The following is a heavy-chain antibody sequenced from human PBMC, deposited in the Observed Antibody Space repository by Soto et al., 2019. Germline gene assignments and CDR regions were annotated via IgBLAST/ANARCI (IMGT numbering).Heavy chain of an antibody. Sequence: QVQLVESGGGLVKPGGSLRLSCAASGFTFSDYYMTWIRQTPGKGLEWVSYISSSSSTIYYADSVKGRFTISRDNAKNSLYLQMNSLRAEDTAVYYCARVRYSYAYAFDYWGQGTPVTVSS. J-gene: IGHJ4*02. D-gene: IGHD5-18*01. CDR1: GFTFSDYY. CDR3: ARVRYSYAYAFDY. V-gene: IGHV3-11*01. CDR2: ISSSSSTI.